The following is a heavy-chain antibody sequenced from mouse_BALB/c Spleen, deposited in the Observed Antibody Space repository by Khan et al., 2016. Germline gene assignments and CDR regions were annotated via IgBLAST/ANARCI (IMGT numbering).Heavy chain of an antibody. CDR3: ARAWYSMDY. V-gene: IGHV1-9*01. CDR2: ILPGSGNS. Sequence: QVQLKQSGAELMKPGASVKISCKATGYTFNNYWIEWVKQRPGHGLEWIGDILPGSGNSNYNENLKGKATFTADTSSNTAYMQLSSLTSEDSAVYYCARAWYSMDYWGRGTSVTVSS. CDR1: GYTFNNYW. J-gene: IGHJ4*01.